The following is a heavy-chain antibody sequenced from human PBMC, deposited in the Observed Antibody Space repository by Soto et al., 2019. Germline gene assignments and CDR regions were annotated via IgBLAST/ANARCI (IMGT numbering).Heavy chain of an antibody. D-gene: IGHD2-21*02. CDR3: VKDLVVLSAIFDS. Sequence: HPGGSLRLSCAASGFTFGNYAMGWVRQAPGEGLEWVSGIVTSGGRTFYADSAKGRFTISRDNSRNTLYLQMNSLRADDTAVYYCVKDLVVLSAIFDSWGGGTLVTVSS. CDR1: GFTFGNYA. CDR2: IVTSGGRT. V-gene: IGHV3-23*01. J-gene: IGHJ4*02.